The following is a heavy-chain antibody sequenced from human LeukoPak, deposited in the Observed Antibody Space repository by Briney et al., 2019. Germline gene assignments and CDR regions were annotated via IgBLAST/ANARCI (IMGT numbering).Heavy chain of an antibody. CDR1: GASISNYY. D-gene: IGHD6-13*01. Sequence: SETLSLTCTVSGASISNYYWSWIRQPAGKGLEWIGRIYTSGSTNYNPSLKSRVTMSVDTSKNQFSLKLSSVTAADTAVYYCARDRGSSWYGGFDYWGQGTLVTVSS. CDR3: ARDRGSSWYGGFDY. J-gene: IGHJ4*02. CDR2: IYTSGST. V-gene: IGHV4-4*07.